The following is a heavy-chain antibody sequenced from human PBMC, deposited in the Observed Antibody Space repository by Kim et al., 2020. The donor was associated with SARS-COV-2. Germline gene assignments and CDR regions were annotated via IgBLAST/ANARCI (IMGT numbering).Heavy chain of an antibody. Sequence: SETLSLTCTVSCGSISSYYWSWIRQPPGKALEWIGYIYYSGSTNYNPSLKSRVTISVDTSKNQFSLKLSSVTAADTAVYYCARIYDYGDYVFDSPRNYGMDVWGQGTTVTVSS. J-gene: IGHJ6*02. CDR1: CGSISSYY. V-gene: IGHV4-59*13. CDR2: IYYSGST. CDR3: ARIYDYGDYVFDSPRNYGMDV. D-gene: IGHD4-17*01.